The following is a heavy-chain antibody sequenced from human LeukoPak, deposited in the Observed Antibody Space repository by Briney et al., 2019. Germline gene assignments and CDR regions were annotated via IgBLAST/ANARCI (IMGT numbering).Heavy chain of an antibody. J-gene: IGHJ2*01. D-gene: IGHD1-26*01. V-gene: IGHV3-23*01. Sequence: TGGSLRLSCAASGFTFSSYAMSWVRQAPGKGLEWVSAISGSGGSTYYADSVKGRFTISRDNSKNTLYLQMNSLRAEDTAVYYCAKIVGATKYFDLWGRGTLVTVSS. CDR2: ISGSGGST. CDR1: GFTFSSYA. CDR3: AKIVGATKYFDL.